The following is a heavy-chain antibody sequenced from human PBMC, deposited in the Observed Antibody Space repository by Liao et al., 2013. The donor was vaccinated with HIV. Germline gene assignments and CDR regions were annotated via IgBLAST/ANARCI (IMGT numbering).Heavy chain of an antibody. CDR1: NGSFSGYY. J-gene: IGHJ5*02. V-gene: IGHV4-34*01. D-gene: IGHD1-26*01. CDR3: ARRVGPTPYNWFDP. CDR2: INHSGIT. Sequence: QMQLHQWGAGLLKPSETLSLTCAVYNGSFSGYYWTWIRQPPGMGLEWIGEINHSGITNFDPSLKDRVSISVDASKNQFSLRLTSVTAADTAVYYCARRVGPTPYNWFDPWGQGTLVTVSS.